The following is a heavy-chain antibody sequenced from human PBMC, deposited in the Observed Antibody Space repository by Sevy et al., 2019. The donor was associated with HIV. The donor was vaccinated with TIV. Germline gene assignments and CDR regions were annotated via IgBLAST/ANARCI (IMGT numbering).Heavy chain of an antibody. D-gene: IGHD1-1*01. CDR1: GGSISSYF. J-gene: IGHJ4*02. Sequence: LETLSLTCSVSGGSISSYFWTWVRQSPGKGLEWIGNIYFTGNTDYSPSLKSRVTLSLDTSKSHFSLILNSVTAADTAVYYCARDSTTRPRVLDYWGQGTLVTVSS. CDR3: ARDSTTRPRVLDY. V-gene: IGHV4-59*01. CDR2: IYFTGNT.